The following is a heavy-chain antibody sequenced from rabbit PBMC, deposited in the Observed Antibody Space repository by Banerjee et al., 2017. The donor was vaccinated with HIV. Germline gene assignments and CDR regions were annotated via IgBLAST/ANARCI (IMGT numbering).Heavy chain of an antibody. Sequence: QSLEESGGGLVQPEGSLTLTCTASGFSFSSGYDMCWVRQAPGKGLEWIACIYTGSSGTTWYASWAKGRFTISKTSSTTVTLQMTSLTAADTATYFCAFDVAGIGGWGYALNLWGQGTLVTVS. CDR3: AFDVAGIGGWGYALNL. J-gene: IGHJ4*01. V-gene: IGHV1S40*01. CDR1: GFSFSSGYD. CDR2: IYTGSSGTT. D-gene: IGHD4-1*01.